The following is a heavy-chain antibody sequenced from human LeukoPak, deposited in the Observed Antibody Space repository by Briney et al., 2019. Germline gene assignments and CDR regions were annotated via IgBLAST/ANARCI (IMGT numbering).Heavy chain of an antibody. D-gene: IGHD5-12*01. V-gene: IGHV3-64D*06. CDR1: RFTFSSYA. J-gene: IGHJ4*02. CDR3: VKGKLRLVVGGDFDY. Sequence: GGSLRLSCSASRFTFSSYAIHWVRQAPGKGLEYVSGISDNGGSTYYTDSVKGRFTISRDNSKNTLYLQMNSLRDEDTAVYYCVKGKLRLVVGGDFDYWGQGTLVTVSS. CDR2: ISDNGGST.